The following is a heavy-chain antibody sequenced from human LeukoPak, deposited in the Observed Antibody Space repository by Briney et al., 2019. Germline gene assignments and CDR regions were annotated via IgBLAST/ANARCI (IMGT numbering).Heavy chain of an antibody. CDR2: INPNSGGT. Sequence: GASVKVSCKASGYTFTDYYMHWVRRAPGQGLEWMGWINPNSGGTNYAQKFKGRVTLTRDTSITTAYMELSSLRPDDTAVYYCARGSYSESSAYSPYSWGQGTLITVSS. CDR3: ARGSYSESSAYSPYS. D-gene: IGHD3-22*01. J-gene: IGHJ4*02. CDR1: GYTFTDYY. V-gene: IGHV1-2*02.